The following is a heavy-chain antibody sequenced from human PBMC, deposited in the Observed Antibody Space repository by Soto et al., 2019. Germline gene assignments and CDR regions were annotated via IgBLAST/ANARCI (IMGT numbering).Heavy chain of an antibody. CDR2: INACNGNT. CDR3: ARTLRFLEWLPQTYYMDL. Sequence: VFSSTSCCTFTSSSFHWVIQAPRQKREWMVGINACNGNTKYSQNFQGRVTITMDTSTSTAYMKLSTLTAEDTAVYYCARTLRFLEWLPQTYYMDLWGQGNTVNVSS. CDR1: CCTFTSSS. J-gene: IGHJ6*01. D-gene: IGHD3-3*01. V-gene: IGHV1-3*01.